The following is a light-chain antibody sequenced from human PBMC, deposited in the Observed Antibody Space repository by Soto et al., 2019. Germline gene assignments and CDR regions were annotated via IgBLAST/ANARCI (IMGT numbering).Light chain of an antibody. CDR1: QSVTSDY. CDR2: GAS. Sequence: EVVVTQSPGTLSLSPGERATLSCRASQSVTSDYLAWYQQKPGQSPRLLMSGASRRATGVPDRFSGSGSGTDFTLTISRLEPEDFAVYYCQQYGSSPWTFGQGTKVEIK. J-gene: IGKJ1*01. V-gene: IGKV3-20*01. CDR3: QQYGSSPWT.